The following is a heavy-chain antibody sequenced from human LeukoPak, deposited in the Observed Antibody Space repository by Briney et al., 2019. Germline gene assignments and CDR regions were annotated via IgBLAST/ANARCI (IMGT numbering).Heavy chain of an antibody. J-gene: IGHJ6*02. Sequence: GASVKVSCKASGYTFTSYGISWVRQAPGQGLDWMGWINAYNGNTNYAQKLQGRVTMTTDTSTSTAYMELRSLRSDDTAVYYCARVLELDHSYYYYGMDVWGQGTTVTVSS. CDR2: INAYNGNT. CDR3: ARVLELDHSYYYYGMDV. D-gene: IGHD1-1*01. CDR1: GYTFTSYG. V-gene: IGHV1-18*01.